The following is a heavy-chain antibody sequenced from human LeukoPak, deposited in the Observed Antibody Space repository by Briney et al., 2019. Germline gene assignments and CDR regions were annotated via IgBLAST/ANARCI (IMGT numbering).Heavy chain of an antibody. CDR1: GFTFSSYW. V-gene: IGHV3-74*01. CDR2: INSDGSST. Sequence: GGSLRLSCAASGFTFSSYWMSWVRQAPGKGLVWVSRINSDGSSTTYADSVKGRFTISRDNAKNTLYLQMNSLRDEDTAVYYCARESSVGAHKAFDYWGQGTLVTVSS. D-gene: IGHD1-26*01. CDR3: ARESSVGAHKAFDY. J-gene: IGHJ4*02.